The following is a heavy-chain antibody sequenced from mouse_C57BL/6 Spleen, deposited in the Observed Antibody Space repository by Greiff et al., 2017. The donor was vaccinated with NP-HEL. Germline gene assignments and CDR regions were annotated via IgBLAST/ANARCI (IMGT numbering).Heavy chain of an antibody. CDR2: ISYDGSN. J-gene: IGHJ3*01. CDR3: ASPIYYDEGAWFAY. Sequence: EVQLQESGPGLVKPSQSLSLTCSVTGYSITSGYYWNWIRQFPGNKLEWMGYISYDGSNNYNPSLKDRISITRDTSKNQFFLKLNSVTTEDTATYYCASPIYYDEGAWFAYWGQGTLVTVSA. CDR1: GYSITSGYY. V-gene: IGHV3-6*01. D-gene: IGHD2-4*01.